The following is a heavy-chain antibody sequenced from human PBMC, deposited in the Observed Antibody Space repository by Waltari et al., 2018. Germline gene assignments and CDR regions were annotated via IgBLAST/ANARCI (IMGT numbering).Heavy chain of an antibody. CDR3: VSQKNEYGSGSYFDY. CDR1: GGSISSSNYY. Sequence: QLQLQESGPGLVKPSETLSLTCTVSGGSISSSNYYWGWIRQPPGKGLEWVGSIYYSWSTYYNPSLKRRVTISVDTSKNQFSLKMSSVTAADTAVYYSVSQKNEYGSGSYFDYWGQGTLVTVSS. V-gene: IGHV4-39*01. D-gene: IGHD3-10*01. J-gene: IGHJ4*02. CDR2: IYYSWST.